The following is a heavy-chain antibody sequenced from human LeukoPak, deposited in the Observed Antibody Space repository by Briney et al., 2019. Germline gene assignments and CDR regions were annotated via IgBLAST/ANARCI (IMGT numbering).Heavy chain of an antibody. CDR3: ARGPGSATAEAFDI. CDR1: GGSISSYY. Sequence: PSETLSLTCTVSGGSISSYYWTWMRQPAGKGLEWIGRIYSSAIMDYNPPLKSRVTMSVDTSKNQFSLKLNSVTAADTAVYYCARGPGSATAEAFDIWGQGTLVTVSS. CDR2: IYSSAIM. V-gene: IGHV4-4*07. J-gene: IGHJ3*02.